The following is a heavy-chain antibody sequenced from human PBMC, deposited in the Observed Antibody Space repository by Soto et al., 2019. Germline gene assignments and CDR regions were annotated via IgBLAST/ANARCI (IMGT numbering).Heavy chain of an antibody. CDR2: INTGATT. CDR1: GFTLTTFS. V-gene: IGHV3-23*01. CDR3: AKGNGAYYYEN. Sequence: GGSLRLSCTTSGFTLTTFSMTWVRQAPGKGLEWVSTINTGATTYYADSAKGRFTVSRDNSKKMLYLHMNSLRAEDTAVYYCAKGNGAYYYENWGQGTLVTVSS. D-gene: IGHD2-8*01. J-gene: IGHJ4*02.